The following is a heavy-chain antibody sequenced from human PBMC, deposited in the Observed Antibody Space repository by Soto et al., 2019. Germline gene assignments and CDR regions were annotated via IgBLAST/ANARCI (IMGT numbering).Heavy chain of an antibody. CDR3: ASAYGDYQYYFDY. J-gene: IGHJ4*02. CDR2: IYYSGST. D-gene: IGHD4-17*01. Sequence: SETLSLTCTVSGGSISSYYWSWIRQPPGKGLEWIGYIYYSGSTNYNPSLKSRVTISVDTSQNQFSLKLSSVTAADTAVYYCASAYGDYQYYFDYWGQGPLVTVSS. CDR1: GGSISSYY. V-gene: IGHV4-59*01.